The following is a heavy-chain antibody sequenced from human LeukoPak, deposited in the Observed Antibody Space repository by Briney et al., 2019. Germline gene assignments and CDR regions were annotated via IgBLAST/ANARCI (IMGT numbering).Heavy chain of an antibody. CDR3: AELGITMIGGV. V-gene: IGHV3-7*01. D-gene: IGHD3-10*02. CDR2: IKQDGSEK. CDR1: GFTFSRYW. Sequence: PGGSLRLSCKVFGFTFSRYWMSWVRQTPGKGLEWVATIKQDGSEKYYVDSVKGRFTISRDNAKNSLYLQMNSLRAEDTAVYYCAELGITMIGGVWGKGTTVTISS. J-gene: IGHJ6*04.